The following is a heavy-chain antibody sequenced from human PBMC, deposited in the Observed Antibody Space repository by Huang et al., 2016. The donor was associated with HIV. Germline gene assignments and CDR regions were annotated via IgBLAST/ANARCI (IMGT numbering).Heavy chain of an antibody. Sequence: QVQLQQWGTGLVRPSQTLSLTCAVYGEILSGSYWTWVRQFPGGALEWVGVVSQSGSVTLKPSLKNGVRMSVDKSKNQFTMKLTTMTTADTAVYFCARGRKWLQLRGAYFLDYWGQGTLATVSS. CDR3: ARGRKWLQLRGAYFLDY. CDR1: GEILSGSY. J-gene: IGHJ4*02. CDR2: VSQSGSV. V-gene: IGHV4-34*02. D-gene: IGHD5-12*01.